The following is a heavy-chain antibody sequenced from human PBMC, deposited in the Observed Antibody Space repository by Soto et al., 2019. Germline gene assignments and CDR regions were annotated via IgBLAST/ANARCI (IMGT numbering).Heavy chain of an antibody. Sequence: EVQLLESGGGLVQPGGSLRLSCAASGFTFSSYALSWVRQAPGKGLEWVSAISGSGGSTYYAESGKGRFTIYSDNSKNTMYLQMNSLRAEDTAVYYCAKDGTQQPDSYYDFWSGYSPYYYYYYMDVWGKGTTVTVSS. J-gene: IGHJ6*03. CDR3: AKDGTQQPDSYYDFWSGYSPYYYYYYMDV. D-gene: IGHD3-3*01. V-gene: IGHV3-23*01. CDR2: ISGSGGST. CDR1: GFTFSSYA.